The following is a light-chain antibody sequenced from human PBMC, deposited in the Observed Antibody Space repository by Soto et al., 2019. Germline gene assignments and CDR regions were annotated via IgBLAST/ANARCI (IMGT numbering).Light chain of an antibody. CDR3: CSYAGSDDV. CDR1: SSDVGGYNY. Sequence: HSVLTQPRSVSGSPGQSVTLSCTGTSSDVGGYNYVSWYQQHPGKAPKLMIYDVSKRPSGVPDRFSGSKSGNTASLTISGLQAEDEADYYCCSYAGSDDVFGTGTKLTVL. CDR2: DVS. V-gene: IGLV2-11*01. J-gene: IGLJ1*01.